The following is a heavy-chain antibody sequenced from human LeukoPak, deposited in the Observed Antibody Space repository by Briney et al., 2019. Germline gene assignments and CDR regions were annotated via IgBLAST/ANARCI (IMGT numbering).Heavy chain of an antibody. CDR3: ARGTLWFGELFQH. CDR1: GYTFTSYD. Sequence: VASVKVSCKASGYTFTSYDINWVRHATGQGLELMGWMNPNSGNTGYAQKFQGRVTMTRNTSISTAYMELSSLRSEDTAVYYCARGTLWFGELFQHWGQGTLVTVSS. V-gene: IGHV1-8*01. J-gene: IGHJ4*02. CDR2: MNPNSGNT. D-gene: IGHD3-10*01.